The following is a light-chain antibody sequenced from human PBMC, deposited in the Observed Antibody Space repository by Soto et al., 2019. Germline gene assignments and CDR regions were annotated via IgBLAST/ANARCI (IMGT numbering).Light chain of an antibody. J-gene: IGKJ4*01. CDR2: GAS. CDR1: QSVKSN. CDR3: QKCKVAPFT. Sequence: EILMTQSPDTLSVSPGGRATLSCRASQSVKSNLAWYQQKPGQAPRLLIHGASTRATGIPARFSGSGSGTEFTLIISSLQSEDFAVYYCQKCKVAPFTFGGGTKVDIK. V-gene: IGKV3-15*01.